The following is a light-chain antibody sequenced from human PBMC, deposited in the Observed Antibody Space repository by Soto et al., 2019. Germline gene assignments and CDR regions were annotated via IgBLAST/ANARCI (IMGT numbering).Light chain of an antibody. V-gene: IGKV1-5*03. CDR2: KAS. CDR3: QHYNSFSRT. J-gene: IGKJ1*01. Sequence: DIQMTQSPSTLSGSVGDRLTLTCRASQTISSWLAWYQQKPGKPPKLLIYKASSLESGVPSRFSGSGSGTECTLTISSLQPDDFATYYGQHYNSFSRTFGQGTKVDIK. CDR1: QTISSW.